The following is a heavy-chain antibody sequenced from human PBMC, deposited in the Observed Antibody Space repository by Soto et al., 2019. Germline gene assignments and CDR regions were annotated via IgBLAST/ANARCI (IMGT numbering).Heavy chain of an antibody. D-gene: IGHD5-18*01. Sequence: QVQLQESGPGLVKPSQTLSLACSVSGASINSGGYFWSWIRQLPGKGLEWIGDIHYSGSTYYNPPLKSRVVMSMDTSKNDFSLKLSSVTAADTAVFYCARGFVETAMAFDYWGQGALVTVSS. CDR1: GASINSGGYF. CDR2: IHYSGST. CDR3: ARGFVETAMAFDY. V-gene: IGHV4-31*03. J-gene: IGHJ4*02.